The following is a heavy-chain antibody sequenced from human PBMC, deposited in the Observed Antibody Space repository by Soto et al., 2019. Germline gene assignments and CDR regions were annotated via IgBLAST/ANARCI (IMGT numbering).Heavy chain of an antibody. J-gene: IGHJ4*02. CDR3: ARGGEPPYDYIWGSYRYTRLHYFDY. D-gene: IGHD3-16*02. CDR2: INHSGST. Sequence: TSETLSLTCAVYGGSFSGYYWSWIRQPPGKGLEWIGEINHSGSTNYNPSLKSRVTISVDTSKNQFSLKLSSVTAADTAVYYCARGGEPPYDYIWGSYRYTRLHYFDYWGQGTLVTVSS. CDR1: GGSFSGYY. V-gene: IGHV4-34*01.